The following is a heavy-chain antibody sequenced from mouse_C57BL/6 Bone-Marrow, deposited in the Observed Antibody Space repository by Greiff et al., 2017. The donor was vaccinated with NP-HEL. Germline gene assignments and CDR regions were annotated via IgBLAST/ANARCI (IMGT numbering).Heavy chain of an antibody. D-gene: IGHD2-3*01. Sequence: EVNLVESGGGLVQPGGSLKLSCAASGFTFSDYGMAWVRQAPRKGPEWVAFISNLAYSIYYADTVTGRFTISRENAKNTLYLEMSSLRSEDTAMYYCARRYDGFYWYFDVWGTGTTVTVSS. CDR3: ARRYDGFYWYFDV. J-gene: IGHJ1*03. CDR1: GFTFSDYG. V-gene: IGHV5-15*01. CDR2: ISNLAYSI.